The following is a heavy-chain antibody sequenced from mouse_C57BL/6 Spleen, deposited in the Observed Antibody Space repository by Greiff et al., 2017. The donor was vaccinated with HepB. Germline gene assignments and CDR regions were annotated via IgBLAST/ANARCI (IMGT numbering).Heavy chain of an antibody. CDR1: GYTFTDYY. Sequence: EVKLQQSGPVLVKPGASVKMSCKASGYTFTDYYMNWVKQSHGKSLEWIGVINPYNGGTSYNQKFKGKATLTVDKSSSTAYMELNSLTSEDSAVYYCARSPYSNSYYFDYWGQGTTLTVSS. V-gene: IGHV1-19*01. CDR2: INPYNGGT. D-gene: IGHD2-5*01. CDR3: ARSPYSNSYYFDY. J-gene: IGHJ2*01.